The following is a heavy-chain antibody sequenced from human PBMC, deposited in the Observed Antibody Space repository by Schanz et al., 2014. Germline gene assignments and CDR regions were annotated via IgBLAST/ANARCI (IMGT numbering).Heavy chain of an antibody. CDR3: ARVKYCTITRCYRTETEGIYYMDV. CDR2: ITYNGGTR. J-gene: IGHJ6*03. D-gene: IGHD2-2*01. Sequence: VQLVESGGGLVQPGGSLRLSCAASGITFSSHSFNWVRQAPGKGLEWISYITYNGGTRYYADSVKGRFTISRDNAKNSLYLQMKSLRAEDTAVYYCARVKYCTITRCYRTETEGIYYMDVWGKGTTVTVSS. CDR1: GITFSSHS. V-gene: IGHV3-48*01.